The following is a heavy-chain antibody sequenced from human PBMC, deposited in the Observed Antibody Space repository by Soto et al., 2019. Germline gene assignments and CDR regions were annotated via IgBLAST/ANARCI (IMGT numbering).Heavy chain of an antibody. V-gene: IGHV4-34*01. J-gene: IGHJ4*02. CDR3: ARRTNTRYFDY. CDR2: INHSGST. Sequence: SETLSLTCAVYGGSFSGYYWSWIRQPPGKGLEWIGEINHSGSTNYNPSLKSRVTISVDTSKNQFSLKLSSVTAADTAVYYCARRTNTRYFDYWGQGTLVTVS. CDR1: GGSFSGYY.